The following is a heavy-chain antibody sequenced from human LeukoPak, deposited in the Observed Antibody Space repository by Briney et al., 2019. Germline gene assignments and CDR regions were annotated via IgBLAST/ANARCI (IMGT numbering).Heavy chain of an antibody. CDR2: VFRTGGT. J-gene: IGHJ4*02. V-gene: IGHV4-38-2*02. Sequence: SETLSLTCTVSSFSFTTDYYWVWIRQPPGKGLEWIGSVFRTGGTYYNPSLRNRVSISLDMSKNQFSLSLHSVTAADTAVYYCSGERAGTIVDFWGRGTLVTVSS. CDR3: SGERAGTIVDF. CDR1: SFSFTTDYY. D-gene: IGHD3-3*01.